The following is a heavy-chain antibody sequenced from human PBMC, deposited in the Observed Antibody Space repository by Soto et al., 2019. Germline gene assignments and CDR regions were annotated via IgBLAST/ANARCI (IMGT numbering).Heavy chain of an antibody. Sequence: SETLSLTCAVSGGSISSSNWWSWVRQPPGKGLEWIGEIYHSGSTNYNPSLKSRVTISVDKSKNQFSLKLSSVTAADTAVYYCARSYCSSTSCYWCDYWGQGTLVTVSS. V-gene: IGHV4-4*02. CDR1: GGSISSSNW. CDR3: ARSYCSSTSCYWCDY. D-gene: IGHD2-2*01. J-gene: IGHJ4*02. CDR2: IYHSGST.